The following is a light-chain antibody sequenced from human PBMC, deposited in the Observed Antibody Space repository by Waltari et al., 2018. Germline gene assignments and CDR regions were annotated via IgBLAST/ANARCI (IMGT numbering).Light chain of an antibody. CDR3: QHFNNWPPWA. CDR2: SAT. J-gene: IGKJ1*01. V-gene: IGKV3-15*01. CDR1: QSIGRD. Sequence: EILMTQSPATLSVSPGERATLSCRASQSIGRDLAWYQQRPGQAPRLLISSATVRATGVPARFSAGGSGTEFTLTISSLQSEDVAVYYCQHFNNWPPWAFGQGTKVEIK.